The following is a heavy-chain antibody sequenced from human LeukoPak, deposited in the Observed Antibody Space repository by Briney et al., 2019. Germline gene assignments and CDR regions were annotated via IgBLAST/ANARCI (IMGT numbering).Heavy chain of an antibody. CDR2: ISAYNGNT. CDR1: GYTFTIYG. V-gene: IGHV1-18*01. J-gene: IGHJ4*02. Sequence: GASVKVSCKASGYTFTIYGISWVRQAPGQGLEWMGWISAYNGNTNYAQKLQGRVTMTTDTSTSTAYMELRSRRSDDTAVYYYATSTYYDFWSGYYQYYFDYWGQGTLVSVSS. CDR3: ATSTYYDFWSGYYQYYFDY. D-gene: IGHD3-3*01.